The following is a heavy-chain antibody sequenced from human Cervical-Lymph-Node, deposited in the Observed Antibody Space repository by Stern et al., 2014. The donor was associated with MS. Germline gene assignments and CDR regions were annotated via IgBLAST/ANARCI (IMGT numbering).Heavy chain of an antibody. Sequence: VQLVESGGGVVQPGRSLRLSCAASGFTFSNFAMNWLRQSPDKGLEWLAGVSTDRSATNEANSVKGRFTISRDNSKNTLYLEMNSLTTEDTAVFYCARDLGYWGQGTLVTVSS. V-gene: IGHV3-30-3*01. CDR3: ARDLGY. CDR2: VSTDRSAT. CDR1: GFTFSNFA. J-gene: IGHJ4*02.